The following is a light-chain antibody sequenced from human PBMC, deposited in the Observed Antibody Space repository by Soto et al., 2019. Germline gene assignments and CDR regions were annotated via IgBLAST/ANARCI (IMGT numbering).Light chain of an antibody. V-gene: IGLV1-40*01. CDR3: QSYDSSLSVV. Sequence: QAVVTQPPSVSGAPGQRVTISCAGSSSNIGAGYDVHWYQQLPGTAPKLLIHGNSNRPSGVPDRFSGSKSGTSASLAITGLQAEDEADYYCQSYDSSLSVVFGGGTKL. J-gene: IGLJ2*01. CDR2: GNS. CDR1: SSNIGAGYD.